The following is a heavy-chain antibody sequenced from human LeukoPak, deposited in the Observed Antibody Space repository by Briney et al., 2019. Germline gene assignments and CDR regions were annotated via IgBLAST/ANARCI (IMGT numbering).Heavy chain of an antibody. CDR3: ARIIAVAGTGPYDY. J-gene: IGHJ4*02. Sequence: ASVKVSCKASGYRFTSYGITWVRQAPGQGLEWMGRIIPILGIANYAQKFQGRVTITADKSTSTAYMELSSLRSEDTAVYYCARIIAVAGTGPYDYWGQGTLVTVSS. CDR1: GYRFTSYG. V-gene: IGHV1-69*04. D-gene: IGHD6-19*01. CDR2: IIPILGIA.